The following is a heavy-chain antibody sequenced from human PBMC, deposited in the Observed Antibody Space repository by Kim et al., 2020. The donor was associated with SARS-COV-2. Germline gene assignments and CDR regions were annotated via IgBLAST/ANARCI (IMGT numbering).Heavy chain of an antibody. Sequence: EGSLRLSCATSVFTVSRNYMSWVRQAPGKGLDWVAVIYSGGGTYYADSVKGRFTISRDIFKNTLYLQMNSLRGDDTAVYYCAGGGTSYFYGMGVWGQGTTVIVSS. CDR3: AGGGTSYFYGMGV. J-gene: IGHJ6*02. V-gene: IGHV3-66*01. CDR2: IYSGGGT. CDR1: VFTVSRNY. D-gene: IGHD3-16*01.